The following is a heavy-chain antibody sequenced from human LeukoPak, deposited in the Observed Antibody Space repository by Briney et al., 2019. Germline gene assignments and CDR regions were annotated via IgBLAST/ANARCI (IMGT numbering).Heavy chain of an antibody. J-gene: IGHJ4*02. Sequence: GGSLRLSCAASGFTFRRYEMNWVRQAAGKGLEWVSYISSSGSTIYYADSVKGRFTISRDNAKNSLYLQMNSLRDEDTAVYYCARAWASGWYGWGQGTLVTVSS. CDR2: ISSSGSTI. D-gene: IGHD6-19*01. V-gene: IGHV3-48*03. CDR3: ARAWASGWYG. CDR1: GFTFRRYE.